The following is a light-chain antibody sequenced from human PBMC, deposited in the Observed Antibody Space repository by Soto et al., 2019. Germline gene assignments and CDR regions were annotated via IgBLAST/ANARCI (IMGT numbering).Light chain of an antibody. J-gene: IGKJ2*01. CDR1: QSISSW. Sequence: DLQMTQSPSTLSASVGDRVTITCRASQSISSWLAWYQQKPGKAPKLLIYDASSLESGVPSRFSGSGSGTEFTLTLSSLQPDDFATYYCQQYNSYSPYTFGQGTKLEIK. CDR2: DAS. V-gene: IGKV1-5*01. CDR3: QQYNSYSPYT.